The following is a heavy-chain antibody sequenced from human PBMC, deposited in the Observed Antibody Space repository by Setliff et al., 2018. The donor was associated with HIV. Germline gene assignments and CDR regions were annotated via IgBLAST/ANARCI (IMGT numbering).Heavy chain of an antibody. CDR2: IYSSGNT. D-gene: IGHD6-19*01. Sequence: PSETLSLTCTVSGGSIRSDSYYWTWTRQPAGEXLEWIGRIYSSGNTNHNPSLESRVTISVDTSKNQFSLKLSSVTAADTAVYYCAREEKLSAVAGTMYYYYAMDVWGQGTTVTVSS. CDR3: AREEKLSAVAGTMYYYYAMDV. J-gene: IGHJ6*02. CDR1: GGSIRSDSYY. V-gene: IGHV4-61*02.